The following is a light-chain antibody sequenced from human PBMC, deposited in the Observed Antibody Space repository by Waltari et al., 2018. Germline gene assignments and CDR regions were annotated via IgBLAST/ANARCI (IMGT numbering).Light chain of an antibody. CDR3: CSYAGSYTWV. J-gene: IGLJ3*02. CDR1: SSDLGGYNY. V-gene: IGLV2-11*01. Sequence: QSALTQPRSVSGSPGQSVTISCTGTSSDLGGYNYVSWYQQHPGKAPKLMIYDVSKRPSGVPDRFAGSKSGNTASLTISGLQAEDEADYYCCSYAGSYTWVFGGGTKLTGL. CDR2: DVS.